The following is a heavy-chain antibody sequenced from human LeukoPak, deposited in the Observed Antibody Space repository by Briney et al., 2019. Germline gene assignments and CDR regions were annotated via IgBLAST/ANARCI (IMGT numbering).Heavy chain of an antibody. D-gene: IGHD2-2*01. J-gene: IGHJ4*02. Sequence: GRSLRLSCAASGFTFSSFGMHWVRQAPGKGLEWVAVIWYDGSNKYYADSVKGRFTISRDNSKKPVYLQMNSLRAEDTAVYYCARAYCSSSSCYEDFDYWGQGSLVTVSS. CDR1: GFTFSSFG. V-gene: IGHV3-33*01. CDR3: ARAYCSSSSCYEDFDY. CDR2: IWYDGSNK.